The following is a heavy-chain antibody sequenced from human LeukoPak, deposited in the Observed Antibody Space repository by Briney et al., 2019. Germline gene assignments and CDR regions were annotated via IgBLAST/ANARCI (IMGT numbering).Heavy chain of an antibody. V-gene: IGHV3-7*05. CDR3: ARGPYFWSDY. CDR1: GFTFSSYW. CDR2: IKQDGSEK. Sequence: GGSLRLSCAASGFTFSSYWMSWVRQAPGRGLEWVTNIKQDGSEKDYVDSVKGRFTISRDNAKNSLYLQMNSLRAEDTAVYYCARGPYFWSDYWGQGTLVTVSS. D-gene: IGHD2/OR15-2a*01. J-gene: IGHJ4*02.